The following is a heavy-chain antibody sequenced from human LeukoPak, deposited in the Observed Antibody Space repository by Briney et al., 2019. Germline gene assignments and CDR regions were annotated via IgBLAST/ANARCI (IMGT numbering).Heavy chain of an antibody. J-gene: IGHJ4*02. CDR1: GFTFSGHW. V-gene: IGHV3-7*01. CDR3: TRDRSRAEGD. D-gene: IGHD1-14*01. Sequence: PGGSLRLSCAASGFTFSGHWMSWVRQAPGKGLEWGDNINQGGSDKYYVDSVKGRFTISRDNANNLLYLQMNSLRGEDTAVYYCTRDRSRAEGDWGQGTLVTVSS. CDR2: INQGGSDK.